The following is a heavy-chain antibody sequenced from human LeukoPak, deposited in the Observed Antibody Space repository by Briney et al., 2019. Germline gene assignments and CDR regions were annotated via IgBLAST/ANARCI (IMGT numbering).Heavy chain of an antibody. Sequence: GASLQICCKNSGSTFTTYWIGWVRQLPGKGLEWMGIIYPGDSDTRYSPSFQGQVTMSVDKSISTAYLQWRSLKASDTAMYFCARLIGDYYYLGMDAWGQGTTVTVSS. CDR2: IYPGDSDT. V-gene: IGHV5-51*01. J-gene: IGHJ6*02. CDR3: ARLIGDYYYLGMDA. CDR1: GSTFTTYW.